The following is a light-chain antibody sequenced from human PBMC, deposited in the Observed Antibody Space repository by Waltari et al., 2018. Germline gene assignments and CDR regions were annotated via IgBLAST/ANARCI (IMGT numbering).Light chain of an antibody. CDR2: DVT. Sequence: QSALTQPRSVSGSPGQSVTIFCTGTGSDVGDYDYVSWYQQHPGKVPKLGIYDVTKRPSGVPDRFSGSRSGNSASLTISGLQAEDEADYYCCTYEGTWVFGGGTKLTVL. J-gene: IGLJ3*02. CDR3: CTYEGTWV. CDR1: GSDVGDYDY. V-gene: IGLV2-11*01.